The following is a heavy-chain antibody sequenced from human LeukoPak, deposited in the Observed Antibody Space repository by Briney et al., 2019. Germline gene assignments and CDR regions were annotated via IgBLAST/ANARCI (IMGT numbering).Heavy chain of an antibody. CDR2: MKQDGSEK. CDR3: ANKPAGFDP. V-gene: IGHV3-7*03. D-gene: IGHD1-14*01. Sequence: QPGGSLRLSCAASGFTFSSYWMSWVRQAPGKGLECVANMKQDGSEKYYVDSVKGRFTISRDNAKTSLYLQMNSLRAEDTAVYYCANKPAGFDPWGQGTLVTVSS. J-gene: IGHJ5*02. CDR1: GFTFSSYW.